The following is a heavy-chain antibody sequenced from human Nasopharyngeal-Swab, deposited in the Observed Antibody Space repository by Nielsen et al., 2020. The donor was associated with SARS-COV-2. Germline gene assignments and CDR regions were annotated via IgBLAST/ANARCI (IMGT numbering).Heavy chain of an antibody. D-gene: IGHD5-12*01. Sequence: GESLKISCAASGFTFSSYAMNWVRQAPGKGLEWVSYISSSGSTIYYADSVKGRFTISRDNAKNSLYLQMNSLRAEDTAVYYCARDEGGYSGYDYPYYFDYWGQGTLVTVSS. CDR2: ISSSGSTI. CDR1: GFTFSSYA. V-gene: IGHV3-48*03. J-gene: IGHJ4*02. CDR3: ARDEGGYSGYDYPYYFDY.